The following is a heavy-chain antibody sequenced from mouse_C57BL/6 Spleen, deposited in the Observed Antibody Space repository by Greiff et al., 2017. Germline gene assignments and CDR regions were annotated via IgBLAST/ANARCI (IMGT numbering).Heavy chain of an antibody. CDR3: ARHERGTGTGLGWFAY. CDR2: FYPGSGSI. J-gene: IGHJ3*01. V-gene: IGHV1-62-2*01. CDR1: GYTFTEYT. D-gene: IGHD4-1*01. Sequence: VKLQQSGAELVKPGASVKLSCKASGYTFTEYTIHWVKQRSGQGLEWIGWFYPGSGSIKYNEKFKDKATLTADKSSSTVYMELIRLTSEDSAVYFGARHERGTGTGLGWFAYWGQGTLVTVSA.